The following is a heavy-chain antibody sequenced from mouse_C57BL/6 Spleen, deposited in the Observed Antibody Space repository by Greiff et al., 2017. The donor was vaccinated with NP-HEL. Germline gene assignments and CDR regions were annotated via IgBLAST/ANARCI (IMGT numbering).Heavy chain of an antibody. Sequence: EVQLVESGGGLVQPKGSLKLSCAASGFSFNTYAMNWVRQAPGKGLEWVARIRSKSNNYATYYADSVKDRFTISRDDSESMLYLQMNNLKTEDTAIYYCVRHDDGYAWFAYWGQGTLVTVSA. CDR2: IRSKSNNYAT. J-gene: IGHJ3*01. CDR1: GFSFNTYA. CDR3: VRHDDGYAWFAY. V-gene: IGHV10-1*01. D-gene: IGHD2-3*01.